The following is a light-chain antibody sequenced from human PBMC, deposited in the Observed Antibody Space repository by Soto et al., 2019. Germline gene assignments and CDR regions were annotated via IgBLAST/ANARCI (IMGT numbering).Light chain of an antibody. CDR3: QHYHDWPPRT. CDR2: GAS. CDR1: QSVSSN. Sequence: EIVLTQSPGTLSRSPGERGALSCRASQSVSSNVAWYQQKPGQAPRLLLYGASTRATGLPARFSGSGSGTEFTLTISSLQSEDFAVYYCQHYHDWPPRTFGQGTKVDI. J-gene: IGKJ1*01. V-gene: IGKV3-15*01.